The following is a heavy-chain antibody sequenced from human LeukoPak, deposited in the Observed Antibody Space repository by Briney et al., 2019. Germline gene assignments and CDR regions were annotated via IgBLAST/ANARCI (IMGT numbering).Heavy chain of an antibody. Sequence: ASVKVSCKASGYTFTSYGISWVRQARGKGLEWMGWMNPNSGNTDYAQKFQGRVTLTRNTSISTAYMELSSLRSEDTAVYYCARGEAYGEVDYWGQGTLVTVSS. J-gene: IGHJ4*02. D-gene: IGHD4-17*01. CDR2: MNPNSGNT. CDR1: GYTFTSYG. CDR3: ARGEAYGEVDY. V-gene: IGHV1-8*02.